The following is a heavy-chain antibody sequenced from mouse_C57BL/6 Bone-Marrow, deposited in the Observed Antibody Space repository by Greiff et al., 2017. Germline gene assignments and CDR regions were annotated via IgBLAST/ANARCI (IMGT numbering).Heavy chain of an antibody. CDR3: ARWGLRYLDY. CDR1: GYTFTSYW. D-gene: IGHD2-13*01. Sequence: QVQLQQPGAELVKPGASVKLSCKASGYTFTSYWMHWVKQRPGQGLEWIGMIHPKSGNTNYNEKFKSKATLTGDKSSSTAYMKLSSLTSEDSAVYCCARWGLRYLDYWGQGTTLTVSS. CDR2: IHPKSGNT. V-gene: IGHV1-64*01. J-gene: IGHJ2*01.